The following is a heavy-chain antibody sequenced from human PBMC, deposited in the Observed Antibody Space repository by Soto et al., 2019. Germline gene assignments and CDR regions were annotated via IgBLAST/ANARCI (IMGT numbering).Heavy chain of an antibody. V-gene: IGHV1-3*01. Sequence: ASVKVSCKASGYTFTSYAMHWVRQAPGQRLEWMGWINAGNGNTKYSQKFQGRVTITRDTSASTAYMELSSLRSEDTAVYYCAGELSSQDDAFDIWGQGTMVTFS. CDR1: GYTFTSYA. CDR3: AGELSSQDDAFDI. D-gene: IGHD6-6*01. J-gene: IGHJ3*02. CDR2: INAGNGNT.